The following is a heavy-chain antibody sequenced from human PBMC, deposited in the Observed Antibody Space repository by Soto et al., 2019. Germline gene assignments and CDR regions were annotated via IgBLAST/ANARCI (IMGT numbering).Heavy chain of an antibody. D-gene: IGHD3-10*01. CDR1: GGTFSSYA. CDR3: AMANYYGSGRRRSYYYYYGMDV. CDR2: IIPIFGTA. J-gene: IGHJ6*02. Sequence: QVQMVQSGAEVKKPGSSVKVSCKASGGTFSSYAISWVRQAPGQGLEWMGGIIPIFGTANYAQKFQGRVTITADESTSTAYMELSSKRAEDMAVYYCAMANYYGSGRRRSYYYYYGMDVWGQGNTVTDSS. V-gene: IGHV1-69*01.